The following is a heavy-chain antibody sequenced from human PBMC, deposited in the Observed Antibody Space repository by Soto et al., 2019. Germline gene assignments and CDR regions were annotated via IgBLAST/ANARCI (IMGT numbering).Heavy chain of an antibody. CDR1: GFSFSSYS. V-gene: IGHV3-21*01. Sequence: VWSLRLACAASGFSFSSYSMNWVRQAPGKGLEWVSSISSSSSYIYYADSVKGRFTISRDNAKNSLYLQMNSLRAEDTAVYYCATTIRFLEWFRYGMDVWGQGTTVTVSS. CDR3: ATTIRFLEWFRYGMDV. CDR2: ISSSSSYI. J-gene: IGHJ6*02. D-gene: IGHD3-3*01.